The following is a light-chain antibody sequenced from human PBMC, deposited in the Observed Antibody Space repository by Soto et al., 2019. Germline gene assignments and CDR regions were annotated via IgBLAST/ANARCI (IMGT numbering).Light chain of an antibody. V-gene: IGLV1-40*01. CDR2: GNN. CDR3: QSYDISLSGVV. Sequence: QSVLTQPPSVSGAPGQRVTFSCTGSSSNIGAGYDVHWYHQLPGAAPKLIIYGNNNRPSGVPDRFSGSKSGTSASLAITGLQAEDAADYYCQSYDISLSGVVFGGGTQLTVL. CDR1: SSNIGAGYD. J-gene: IGLJ7*01.